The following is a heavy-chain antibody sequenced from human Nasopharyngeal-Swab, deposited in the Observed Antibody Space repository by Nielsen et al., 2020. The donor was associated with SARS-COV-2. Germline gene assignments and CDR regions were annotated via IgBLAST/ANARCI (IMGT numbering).Heavy chain of an antibody. CDR3: AREISRTTSWFDP. CDR1: GGPFSSYA. Sequence: SVKVSCKASGGPFSSYAISWVRQAPGQGLEWMGRIIPILGIANHPQKFQGRVPITADKSTSTAYMELSSLRSDDTAVYYCAREISRTTSWFDPWGQGTLVTVSS. CDR2: IIPILGIA. D-gene: IGHD1-7*01. V-gene: IGHV1-69*04. J-gene: IGHJ5*02.